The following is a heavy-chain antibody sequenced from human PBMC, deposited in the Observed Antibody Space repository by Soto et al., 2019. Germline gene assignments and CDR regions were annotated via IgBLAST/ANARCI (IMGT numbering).Heavy chain of an antibody. CDR1: GYAFASHD. CDR2: MNPNSGST. CDR3: ARERTVAGNDY. D-gene: IGHD6-19*01. J-gene: IGHJ4*02. V-gene: IGHV1-8*01. Sequence: ASVKVSCKASGYAFASHDINWVRQASGQGPEWMGWMNPNSGSTGYAQKFQGRVTMTRNTSITTAYMELSSLRSEDTAMYYCARERTVAGNDYWGQGTLVTVSS.